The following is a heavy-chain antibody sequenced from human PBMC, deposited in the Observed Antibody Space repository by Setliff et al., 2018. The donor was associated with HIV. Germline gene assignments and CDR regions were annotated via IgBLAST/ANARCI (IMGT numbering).Heavy chain of an antibody. CDR2: IYYSGST. CDR1: GGSISSHY. D-gene: IGHD3-22*01. V-gene: IGHV4-59*11. CDR3: ARDSYRDYYDSSGYYYPLWFFDL. Sequence: SCTVSGGSISSHYWNWIRQPPGKGLEWIGYIYYSGSTNYNPSLKSRVTISVDTSKNQFSLKLSSVTAADTAVYYCARDSYRDYYDSSGYYYPLWFFDLWGRGTLVTVSS. J-gene: IGHJ2*01.